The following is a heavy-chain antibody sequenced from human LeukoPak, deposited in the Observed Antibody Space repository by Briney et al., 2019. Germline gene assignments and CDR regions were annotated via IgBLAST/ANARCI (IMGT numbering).Heavy chain of an antibody. CDR3: ARDQTGKWEPTIPDY. CDR1: GFTFSSYS. D-gene: IGHD1-26*01. CDR2: ISSSSSYI. J-gene: IGHJ4*02. Sequence: GGSLRLSCAASGFTFSSYSMNWVRQAPGKGLEWVSSISSSSSYIYYADSVKGRFTISRDNAKNSLYLQMNSLRAEDTAVYYCARDQTGKWEPTIPDYWGQGTLVTVSS. V-gene: IGHV3-21*01.